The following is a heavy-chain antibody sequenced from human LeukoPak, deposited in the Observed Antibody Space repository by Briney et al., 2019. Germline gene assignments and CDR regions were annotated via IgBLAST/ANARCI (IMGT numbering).Heavy chain of an antibody. CDR3: ARVHYYGSGSYQPPHFDY. D-gene: IGHD3-10*01. Sequence: GGSLRLSCAASGFTFSSYSMNWVRQAPGKGLEWVSSISGSSSYIYYADSVKGRFTISRDNAKNSLHLQMNSLRAEDTAVYYCARVHYYGSGSYQPPHFDYWGQGTLVTVSS. CDR1: GFTFSSYS. J-gene: IGHJ4*02. V-gene: IGHV3-21*01. CDR2: ISGSSSYI.